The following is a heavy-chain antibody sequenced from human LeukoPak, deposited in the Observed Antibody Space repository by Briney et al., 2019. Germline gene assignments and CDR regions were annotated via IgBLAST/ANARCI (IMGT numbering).Heavy chain of an antibody. D-gene: IGHD5-24*01. J-gene: IGHJ4*02. V-gene: IGHV5-51*01. CDR2: IYTGDADT. CDR3: ARQRDGFFDY. CDR1: GYTFSSYW. Sequence: GESLKISCKASGYTFSSYWIGWVRQMPGKGLEWVSIIYTGDADTRYSPSFQGHVTVSADKSVSTAYLQWSSLKASDTALYYCARQRDGFFDYWGQGTLVTVSS.